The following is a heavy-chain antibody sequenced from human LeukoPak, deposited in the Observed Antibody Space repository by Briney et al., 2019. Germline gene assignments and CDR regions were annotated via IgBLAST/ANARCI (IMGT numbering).Heavy chain of an antibody. CDR2: INPNSGGT. J-gene: IGHJ4*02. Sequence: ASVKVSCKASGYTFTGYYMHWVRQAPGQGLEWMGWINPNSGGTNYAQKFQGRVTTTRDTSISTAYMELSRLRSDDTAVYYCARATYSSGWYGVGYWGQGTLVTVSS. CDR1: GYTFTGYY. CDR3: ARATYSSGWYGVGY. V-gene: IGHV1-2*02. D-gene: IGHD6-19*01.